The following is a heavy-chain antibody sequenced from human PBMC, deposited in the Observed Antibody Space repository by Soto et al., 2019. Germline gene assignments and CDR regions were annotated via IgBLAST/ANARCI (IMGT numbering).Heavy chain of an antibody. D-gene: IGHD4-17*01. J-gene: IGHJ3*02. CDR2: ISYDGSNK. V-gene: IGHV3-30*18. Sequence: PGGSLRLSCAASGFTFSSYGMHWVRQAPGKGLEWVAVISYDGSNKYYADSVKGRFTISRDNSKNTLYLQMNSLRAEDTAVYYCAKDYGDYFAFDIWGQGTMVTVSS. CDR1: GFTFSSYG. CDR3: AKDYGDYFAFDI.